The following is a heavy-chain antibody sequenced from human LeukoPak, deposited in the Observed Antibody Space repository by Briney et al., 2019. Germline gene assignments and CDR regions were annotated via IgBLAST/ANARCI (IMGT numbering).Heavy chain of an antibody. D-gene: IGHD6-19*01. CDR2: ISSSGSTI. V-gene: IGHV3-48*03. CDR1: GFTFSSYE. J-gene: IGHJ3*02. CDR3: ARASSGWANNAFDI. Sequence: GGSLRLSCAASGFTFSSYEMNWVRQAPGKGLEWVSYISSSGSTIYYADSVNGRFTISRDNAKNSLYLQMNSLRAEDTAVYYCARASSGWANNAFDIWGQGTMVTVSS.